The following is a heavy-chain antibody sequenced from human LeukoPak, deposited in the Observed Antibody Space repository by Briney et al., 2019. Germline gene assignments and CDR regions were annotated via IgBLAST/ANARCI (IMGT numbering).Heavy chain of an antibody. CDR2: ISGSGGST. V-gene: IGHV3-23*01. CDR1: GFTFSSYA. CDR3: AKLGGNWNYVADY. J-gene: IGHJ4*02. D-gene: IGHD1-7*01. Sequence: PGGSLRLSCAASGFTFSSYAMSWVRQAPGKGLEWVSAISGSGGSTYYADSVKGRFTIPRDNSKNTLYLQMNSLRAEDTAVYYCAKLGGNWNYVADYWGQGTLVTVSS.